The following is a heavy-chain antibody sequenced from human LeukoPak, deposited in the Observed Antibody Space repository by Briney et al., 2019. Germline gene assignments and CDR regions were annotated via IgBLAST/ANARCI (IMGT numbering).Heavy chain of an antibody. CDR1: GFTVSSNY. CDR2: IYSGGST. J-gene: IGHJ4*02. Sequence: GGSLRLSCAASGFTVSSNYMSWVRQAPGKGLEWVSVIYSGGSTYYADSVKGRFTISRDNSKNTLYLQMNSLRAEDTAVYYCAREGRIKYYYDSSGYSLGYWGQETLVTVSS. D-gene: IGHD3-22*01. CDR3: AREGRIKYYYDSSGYSLGY. V-gene: IGHV3-66*02.